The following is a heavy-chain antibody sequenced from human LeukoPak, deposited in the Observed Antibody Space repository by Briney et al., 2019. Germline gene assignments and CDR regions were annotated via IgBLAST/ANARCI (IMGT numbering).Heavy chain of an antibody. Sequence: GESLKISCKGSGYSFTSYWIGWVRQMPGKGLGWMGIIYPGDSDTRYSPSFQGQVTISADKSISTAYLQWSSLKASDTAMYYCATTEAGKNYYYYYMDVWGKGTTVTVSS. CDR2: IYPGDSDT. CDR1: GYSFTSYW. V-gene: IGHV5-51*01. J-gene: IGHJ6*03. CDR3: ATTEAGKNYYYYYMDV. D-gene: IGHD6-19*01.